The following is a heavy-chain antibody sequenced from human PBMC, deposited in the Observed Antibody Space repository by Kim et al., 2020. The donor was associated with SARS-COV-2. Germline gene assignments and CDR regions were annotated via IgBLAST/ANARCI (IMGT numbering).Heavy chain of an antibody. V-gene: IGHV3-74*01. J-gene: IGHJ6*02. Sequence: TTNAEAVKGRIPISRDNAKNTLSLQMNSLSAEATAVYFCARDSSSALAVWSQGTTVTVSS. CDR3: ARDSSSALAV. CDR2: T.